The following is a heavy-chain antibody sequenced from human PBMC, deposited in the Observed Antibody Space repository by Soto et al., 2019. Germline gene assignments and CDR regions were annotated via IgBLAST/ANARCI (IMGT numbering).Heavy chain of an antibody. CDR3: AREAVVVVPAAYNWFDP. D-gene: IGHD2-2*01. V-gene: IGHV4-34*01. CDR2: INHSGST. J-gene: IGHJ5*02. CDR1: GGSFSGYY. Sequence: PSETLSLTCAVYGGSFSGYYWSWIRQPPGKGLEWIGEINHSGSTNYNPSLKSRVTISVDTSKNQFSLKLSSVTAADTAVYYCAREAVVVVPAAYNWFDPWGQGTLVTVSS.